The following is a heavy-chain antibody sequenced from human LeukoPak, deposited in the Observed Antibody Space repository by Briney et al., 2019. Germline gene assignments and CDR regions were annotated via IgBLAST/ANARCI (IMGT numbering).Heavy chain of an antibody. V-gene: IGHV5-51*01. Sequence: GESLKISCKGSGYSFTSYWIGWVRQTPGKGLEWMGIIYPGDSDTRYSPSFQGQVTISADKSISTAYLQWSSLKASDTAMYYCATLLRYGDYVAGYYFDYWGQGTLVTVSS. CDR3: ATLLRYGDYVAGYYFDY. D-gene: IGHD4-17*01. J-gene: IGHJ4*02. CDR2: IYPGDSDT. CDR1: GYSFTSYW.